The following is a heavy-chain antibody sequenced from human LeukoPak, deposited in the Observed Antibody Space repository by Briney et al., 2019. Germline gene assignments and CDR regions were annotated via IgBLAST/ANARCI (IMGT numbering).Heavy chain of an antibody. J-gene: IGHJ3*02. CDR1: GYTFNDYW. Sequence: GESLKISCKGLGYTFNDYWIGWVRQMPGKGLEWMGITYRDDSNTKYSPSVQGQVTISADKSISTAYLQWSSPKASDTAMYYCARSTPRGYGAFDIWGRGTRVTVSS. V-gene: IGHV5-51*01. CDR3: ARSTPRGYGAFDI. D-gene: IGHD2-15*01. CDR2: TYRDDSNT.